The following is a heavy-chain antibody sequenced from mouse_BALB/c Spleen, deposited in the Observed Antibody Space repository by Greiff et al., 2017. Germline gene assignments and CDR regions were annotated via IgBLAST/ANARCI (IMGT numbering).Heavy chain of an antibody. V-gene: IGHV3-6*02. D-gene: IGHD2-3*01. CDR1: GYSITSGYY. CDR3: AREDDGSFDY. Sequence: EVKLVESGPGLVKPSQSLSLTCSVTGYSITSGYYWNWIRQFPGNKLEWMGYISYDGSNNYNPSLKNRISITRDTSKNQFFLKLNSVTTEDTATYYCAREDDGSFDYWGQGTTLTVSS. J-gene: IGHJ2*01. CDR2: ISYDGSN.